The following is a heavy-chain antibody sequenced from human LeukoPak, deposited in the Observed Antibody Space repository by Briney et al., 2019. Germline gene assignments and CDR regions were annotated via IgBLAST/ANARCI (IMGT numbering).Heavy chain of an antibody. CDR3: ARAHYDFWSGVDAFDI. V-gene: IGHV3-48*01. CDR2: ISSSSSTI. D-gene: IGHD3-3*01. Sequence: PGGSLRLSCAASGFTFSSYSMNWVRQAPGKGLEWVSYISSSSSTIYYADSVKGRFTISRDNAKNSLYLQMNSLRAEDTAVYYCARAHYDFWSGVDAFDIWGQGTMVTVSS. CDR1: GFTFSSYS. J-gene: IGHJ3*02.